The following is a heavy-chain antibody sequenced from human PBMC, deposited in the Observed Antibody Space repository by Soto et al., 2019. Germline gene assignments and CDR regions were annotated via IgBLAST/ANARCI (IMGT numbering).Heavy chain of an antibody. CDR3: TTTLYSSSWYYFDY. V-gene: IGHV3-15*01. CDR2: IKSKTDGGTT. CDR1: EFTFSNAW. Sequence: PGGSLSLSCAASEFTFSNAWMSWVRQAPGKGLEWVGRIKSKTDGGTTDYAAPVKGRFTISRDDSKNTLYLQMNSLKTEDTAVYYCTTTLYSSSWYYFDYWGQGTLVTVSS. D-gene: IGHD6-13*01. J-gene: IGHJ4*02.